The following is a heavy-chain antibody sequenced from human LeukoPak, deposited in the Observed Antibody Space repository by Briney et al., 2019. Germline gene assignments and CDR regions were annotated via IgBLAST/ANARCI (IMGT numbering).Heavy chain of an antibody. J-gene: IGHJ4*02. CDR1: GGSISSGSYY. V-gene: IGHV4-61*02. D-gene: IGHD3-3*01. Sequence: SETLSLTCTVSGGSISSGSYYWTWIRQPAGKGLEWIGRIYTSGSTNYNPSLKSRVTISVDTSKNQFSLKLNSVTAADTAVYHCARDLSGDFWSGHYFGYWGRGTLVTVSS. CDR2: IYTSGST. CDR3: ARDLSGDFWSGHYFGY.